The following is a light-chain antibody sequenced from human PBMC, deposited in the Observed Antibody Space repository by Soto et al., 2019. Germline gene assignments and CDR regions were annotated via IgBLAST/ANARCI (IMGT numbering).Light chain of an antibody. V-gene: IGKV1-39*01. CDR3: QQSYSYPIT. CDR1: QSIRNY. J-gene: IGKJ5*01. CDR2: AAS. Sequence: DIQMTQSPSYLSESVGDRFTITCRPSQSIRNYLHWYQKKQGKAPQLLIYAASALQSGVPSRLRGSGYGTDLTITINSLKNEDFETYYCQQSYSYPITFGHGTRLEIK.